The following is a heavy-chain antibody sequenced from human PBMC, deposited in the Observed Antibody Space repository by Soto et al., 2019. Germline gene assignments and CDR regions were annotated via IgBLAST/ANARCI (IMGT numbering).Heavy chain of an antibody. CDR2: ISGGGGTT. D-gene: IGHD1-26*01. Sequence: GGSLRLSCAASGFTFSSYGMTWVRQAPGKGLEWVSGISGGGGTTYSADSVKGRFTISRDNSKNTLYLQMNSLRAEDTAVYYCAKDLPGGSYGLNAFDIWGQGTMVTVSS. V-gene: IGHV3-23*01. CDR1: GFTFSSYG. J-gene: IGHJ3*02. CDR3: AKDLPGGSYGLNAFDI.